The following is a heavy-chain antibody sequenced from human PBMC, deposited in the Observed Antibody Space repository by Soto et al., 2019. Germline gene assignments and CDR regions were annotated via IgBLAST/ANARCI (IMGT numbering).Heavy chain of an antibody. Sequence: SLRLSCAASGFTFSSYAMHWVRQAPGKGLEWVAVISYDGSNKYYADSVKGRFTISRDNSKNTVYLQMNSLRAEDTAVYYCARDVGYYDSIYWGQGTLVTVSS. CDR3: ARDVGYYDSIY. CDR2: ISYDGSNK. CDR1: GFTFSSYA. V-gene: IGHV3-30*14. D-gene: IGHD3-22*01. J-gene: IGHJ4*02.